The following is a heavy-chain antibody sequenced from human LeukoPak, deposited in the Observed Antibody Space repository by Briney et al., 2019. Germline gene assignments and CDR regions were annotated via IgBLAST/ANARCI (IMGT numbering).Heavy chain of an antibody. CDR2: IYYSGST. CDR1: GYSISSGYY. CDR3: ARVNYYGSGSPMDV. J-gene: IGHJ6*03. Sequence: SETLSLTCTVSGYSISSGYYWGWIRQPPGKGLEWIGYIYYSGSTNYNPSLKSRVTISVDTSKNQFSLKLSSVTAADTAVYYCARVNYYGSGSPMDVWGKGTTVTISS. D-gene: IGHD3-10*01. V-gene: IGHV4-61*01.